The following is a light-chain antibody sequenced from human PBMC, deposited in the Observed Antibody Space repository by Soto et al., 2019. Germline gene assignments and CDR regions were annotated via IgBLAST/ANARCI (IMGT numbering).Light chain of an antibody. Sequence: QSVLTQPPSASVTPGQRVTISCSGSSSNIGSNTVNWYQQLPGTAPQLLIYSNNQRPSGVPDRFSGSKSGTSASLAISGLQSEDEADYYCAAWDDSLNGPVFGGGTKVTVL. CDR1: SSNIGSNT. J-gene: IGLJ2*01. V-gene: IGLV1-44*01. CDR2: SNN. CDR3: AAWDDSLNGPV.